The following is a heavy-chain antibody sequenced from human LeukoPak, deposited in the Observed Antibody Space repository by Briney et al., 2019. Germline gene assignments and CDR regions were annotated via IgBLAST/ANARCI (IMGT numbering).Heavy chain of an antibody. CDR1: GGSISGSSYY. J-gene: IGHJ4*02. D-gene: IGHD3-3*01. CDR2: IYYSGST. CDR3: ARRPGSYESGHGDDN. Sequence: ASETLSLTCTVSGGSISGSSYYWGWIRQPPGKGLEWIGSIYYSGSTYYNPSLKSRVTISRDTSKNQFFLTLTSVTAADTAVYFCARRPGSYESGHGDDNWGQGILVTVSS. V-gene: IGHV4-39*01.